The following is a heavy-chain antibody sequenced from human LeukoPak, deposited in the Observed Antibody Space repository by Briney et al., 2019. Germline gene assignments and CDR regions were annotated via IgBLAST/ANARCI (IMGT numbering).Heavy chain of an antibody. J-gene: IGHJ4*02. Sequence: GGSLRLSCAASGFSFSNCAMNWVRQAPGKGLEWVSTISSNGGITYYADSVKGRFTSPRDNSKNTLFLQMSSLRAEDTALYDCVSRPDNTYQFDYWGQGTLVTVSS. CDR3: VSRPDNTYQFDY. V-gene: IGHV3-23*01. CDR1: GFSFSNCA. CDR2: ISSNGGIT. D-gene: IGHD2-2*01.